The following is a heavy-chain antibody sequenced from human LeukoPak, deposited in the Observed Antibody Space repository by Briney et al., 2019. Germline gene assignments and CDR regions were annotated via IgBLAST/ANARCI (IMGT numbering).Heavy chain of an antibody. CDR3: ARGTVPVEMATIYFDY. V-gene: IGHV3-21*01. Sequence: PGGSLRLSCAASGFTFSSYSMNWVRQAPGKGLEWVSSISSSSSYIYYADSVKGRFTISRDNAKNSLYLQMNSLRAEDTAVYYCARGTVPVEMATIYFDYWGQGTLVTVSS. J-gene: IGHJ4*02. CDR2: ISSSSSYI. D-gene: IGHD5-24*01. CDR1: GFTFSSYS.